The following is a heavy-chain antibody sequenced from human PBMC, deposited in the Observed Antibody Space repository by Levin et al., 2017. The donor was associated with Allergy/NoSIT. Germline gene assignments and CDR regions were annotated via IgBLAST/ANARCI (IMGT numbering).Heavy chain of an antibody. Sequence: ASVKVSCKASGYTFTSYGISWVRQAPGQGLEWMGWISAYNGNTNYAQKLQGRVTMTTDTSTSTAYMELRSLRSDDTAVYYCARDLLPSSSFAAYYYYGMDVWGQGTTVTVSS. J-gene: IGHJ6*02. CDR2: ISAYNGNT. V-gene: IGHV1-18*01. CDR3: ARDLLPSSSFAAYYYYGMDV. D-gene: IGHD6-6*01. CDR1: GYTFTSYG.